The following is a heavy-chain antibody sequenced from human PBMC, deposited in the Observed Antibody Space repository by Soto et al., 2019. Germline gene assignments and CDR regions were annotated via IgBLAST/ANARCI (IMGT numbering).Heavy chain of an antibody. CDR2: IKQDGSEK. D-gene: IGHD1-26*01. CDR1: GFTFSSYW. Sequence: GGSLRLSCAASGFTFSSYWMSWVRQAPGKGLEWVANIKQDGSEKYYVDSVKGRFTISRDNAKNSLYLQMNSLRAEDTAVYYCAREDFIVGGEYFDYRAQVTLVPVSS. CDR3: AREDFIVGGEYFDY. J-gene: IGHJ4*02. V-gene: IGHV3-7*03.